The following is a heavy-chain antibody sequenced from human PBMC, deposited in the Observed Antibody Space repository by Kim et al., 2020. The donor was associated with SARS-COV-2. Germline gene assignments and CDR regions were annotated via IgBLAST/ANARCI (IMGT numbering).Heavy chain of an antibody. CDR2: IYYSGST. CDR1: GGSISSYY. Sequence: SETLSLTCTVSGGSISSYYWSWIRQPPGKGLEWIGYIYYSGSTNYNPSLKSRVTISVDTSKNQFSLKLSSVTAADTAVYYCARVGEYYDILTGSHDAFDIWGQGTMVTVSS. D-gene: IGHD3-9*01. J-gene: IGHJ3*02. V-gene: IGHV4-59*01. CDR3: ARVGEYYDILTGSHDAFDI.